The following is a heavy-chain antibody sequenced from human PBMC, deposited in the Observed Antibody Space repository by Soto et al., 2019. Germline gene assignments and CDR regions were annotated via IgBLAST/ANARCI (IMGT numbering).Heavy chain of an antibody. CDR2: IIPIFGTA. V-gene: IGHV1-69*06. J-gene: IGHJ4*02. CDR1: GGTFSSYA. CDR3: ARDRGYPGIAAAGIGYIDY. Sequence: SVKVSCKTSGGTFSSYAISWVRQAPGQGLEWMGGIIPIFGTANYAQKFQGRVTITADKSTSTAYMELSSLRSEDTAVYYCARDRGYPGIAAAGIGYIDYWGQGTLVTVSS. D-gene: IGHD6-13*01.